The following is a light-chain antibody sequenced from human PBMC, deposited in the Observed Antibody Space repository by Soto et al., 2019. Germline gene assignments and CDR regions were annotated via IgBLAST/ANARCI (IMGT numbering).Light chain of an antibody. CDR2: AAS. Sequence: VQLPQSPSSLSASVGESAAITCRASQSISSYLNWYQQKPGKAPKLLIYAASSLQSGVPSRFSGSGSGTDFTLTISSLQPEDFAAYYCQQSYNTPWTFGGGTKVDIK. CDR3: QQSYNTPWT. V-gene: IGKV1-39*01. J-gene: IGKJ4*02. CDR1: QSISSY.